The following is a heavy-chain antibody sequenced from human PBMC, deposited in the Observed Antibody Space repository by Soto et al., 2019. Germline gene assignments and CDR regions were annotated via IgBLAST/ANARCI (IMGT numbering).Heavy chain of an antibody. V-gene: IGHV3-23*01. CDR1: GFTFGNYA. CDR3: AKKSLGAITLPAVYYFDY. Sequence: EVQLLESGGGLVQPGGSLRLSCAASGFTFGNYAFSWVRQAPGKGLEWVSVISGGGDATYYPDSVKGRFTTSRDNSKNTVYLQMNSLRAEDTAVEYSAKKSLGAITLPAVYYFDYWGQGTLVTVSS. J-gene: IGHJ4*02. D-gene: IGHD7-27*01. CDR2: ISGGGDAT.